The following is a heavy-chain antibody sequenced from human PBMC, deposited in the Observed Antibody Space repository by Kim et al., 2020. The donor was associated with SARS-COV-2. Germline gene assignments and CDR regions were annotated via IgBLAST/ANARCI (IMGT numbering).Heavy chain of an antibody. CDR2: INPSGGST. CDR3: ARNIVVVPAAILYYYYGMDL. D-gene: IGHD2-2*01. Sequence: ASVKVSCKASGYTFTSYYMHWVRQAPGQGLEWMGIINPSGGSTSYAQKFQGRVTMTRDTSTSTVYMELSSLRSEDTAVYYCARNIVVVPAAILYYYYGMDLWGQGTTVTVSS. CDR1: GYTFTSYY. V-gene: IGHV1-46*01. J-gene: IGHJ6*02.